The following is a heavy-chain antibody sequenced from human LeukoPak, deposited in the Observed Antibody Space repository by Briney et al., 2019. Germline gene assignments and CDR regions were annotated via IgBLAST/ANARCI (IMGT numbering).Heavy chain of an antibody. CDR3: ATFYDSSGYYYGPYFDY. CDR1: GYTLTELS. D-gene: IGHD3-22*01. J-gene: IGHJ4*02. CDR2: FDPEDGET. V-gene: IGHV1-24*01. Sequence: ASVKVSCKVSGYTLTELSMHWVRQAPGEGLEWMGGFDPEDGETIYAQKFQGRVTMTEDTSTDTAYMELSSLRSEDTAMYYCATFYDSSGYYYGPYFDYWGQGTLVTVSS.